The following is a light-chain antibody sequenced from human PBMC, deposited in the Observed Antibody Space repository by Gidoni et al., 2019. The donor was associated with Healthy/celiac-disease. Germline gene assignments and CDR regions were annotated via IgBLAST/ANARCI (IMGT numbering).Light chain of an antibody. J-gene: IGKJ1*01. CDR2: AAS. CDR1: QGIRND. V-gene: IGKV1-6*01. CDR3: LQDYNYPRT. Sequence: AIQITQSPSSLSASVGDRVTITCRASQGIRNDLGWYQQKPGKAPKLLIYAASSLQSGVPSRFSGSGSGTDFTLTISSLQPGDFATYYCLQDYNYPRTFGQGTKVEIK.